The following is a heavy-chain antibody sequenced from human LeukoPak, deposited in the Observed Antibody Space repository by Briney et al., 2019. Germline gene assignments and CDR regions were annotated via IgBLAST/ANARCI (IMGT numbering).Heavy chain of an antibody. CDR2: ISYDGSNK. J-gene: IGHJ4*02. Sequence: GGSLRLSCAASGFTFSSYAMHWARQAPGKGLEWVAVISYDGSNKYYADSVKGRFTISRDNSKNTLYLQMNSLRAEDTAVYYCARDKDSSSRYVKYWGQGTLVTVSS. CDR1: GFTFSSYA. V-gene: IGHV3-30*04. D-gene: IGHD6-6*01. CDR3: ARDKDSSSRYVKY.